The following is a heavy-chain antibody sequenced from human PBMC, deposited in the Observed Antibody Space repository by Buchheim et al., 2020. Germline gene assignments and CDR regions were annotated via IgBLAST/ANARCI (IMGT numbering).Heavy chain of an antibody. J-gene: IGHJ6*02. D-gene: IGHD6-13*01. V-gene: IGHV3-48*03. Sequence: EVQLVESGGGLVQPGGSLRLSCAASGFTLSNYEMSWVRQAPGKGLEWVSYINYNGDTIHYADSVKGRFMISRDNAKNSLYLQMNSLRAEDTAVYYCASSSWQTGRYYGMDVWGQGTT. CDR1: GFTLSNYE. CDR2: INYNGDTI. CDR3: ASSSWQTGRYYGMDV.